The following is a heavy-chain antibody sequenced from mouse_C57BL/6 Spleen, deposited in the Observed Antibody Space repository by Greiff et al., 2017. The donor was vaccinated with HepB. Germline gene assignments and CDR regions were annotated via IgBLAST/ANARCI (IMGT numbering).Heavy chain of an antibody. CDR2: IDPSDSET. D-gene: IGHD1-1*01. Sequence: VQLQQPGAELVRPGSSVKLSCKASGYTFTSYWMHWVKQRPIQGLEWIGNIDPSDSETHYNQKFKDKATLTVDKSSSTAYMQLSSLTSEDSAVYYCAGGVITTVVGGVFDYWGQGTTLTVSS. CDR3: AGGVITTVVGGVFDY. J-gene: IGHJ2*01. V-gene: IGHV1-52*01. CDR1: GYTFTSYW.